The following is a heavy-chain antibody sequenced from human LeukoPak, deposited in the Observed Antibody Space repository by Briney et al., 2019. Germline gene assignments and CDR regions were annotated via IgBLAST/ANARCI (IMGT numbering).Heavy chain of an antibody. CDR3: AKDRRGWFDP. Sequence: GGSLRLSCAASGFTFSNYGMHWVRQAPGKGLEWVAFIRYGGSNKYYADSVKGRFTISRDNSKNTLYLQMNSLRAEDTAVYYCAKDRRGWFDPWGQGTLVTVSS. J-gene: IGHJ5*02. V-gene: IGHV3-30*02. CDR1: GFTFSNYG. CDR2: IRYGGSNK. D-gene: IGHD3-10*01.